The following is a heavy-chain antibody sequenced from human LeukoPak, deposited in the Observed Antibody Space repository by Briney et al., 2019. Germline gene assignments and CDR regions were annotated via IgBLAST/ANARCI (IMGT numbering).Heavy chain of an antibody. D-gene: IGHD3-10*02. CDR3: AKDMAVFGGKFLERLDYINYGMDV. Sequence: QPGGSLRLSCVASGFTFRAFGMHWVRQAPGKGLEWVALISVDGRNKYYADTVKGRFSVSRDNSKNTLHLQMNSLRTEDTALYFCAKDMAVFGGKFLERLDYINYGMDVWGPGTTVTVSS. CDR2: ISVDGRNK. CDR1: GFTFRAFG. J-gene: IGHJ6*02. V-gene: IGHV3-30*18.